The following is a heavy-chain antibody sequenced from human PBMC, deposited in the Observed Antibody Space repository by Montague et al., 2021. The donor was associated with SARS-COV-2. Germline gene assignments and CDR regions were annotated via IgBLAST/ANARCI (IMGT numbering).Heavy chain of an antibody. J-gene: IGHJ6*02. V-gene: IGHV4-59*01. CDR2: IFRSGAT. Sequence: SETLSLTCTVSGDSISDYYWSWIRQPPGMGLEWIGYIFRSGATNYNPPLKSRVIISLDTSKSQFSLRLSSVTAADTAIYYCARTSRGSRYFYGFDVWGQGTTVTVSS. D-gene: IGHD3-10*01. CDR3: ARTSRGSRYFYGFDV. CDR1: GDSISDYY.